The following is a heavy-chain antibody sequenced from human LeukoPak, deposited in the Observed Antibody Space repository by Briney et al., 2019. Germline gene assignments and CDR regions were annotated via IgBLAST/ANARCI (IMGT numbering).Heavy chain of an antibody. CDR2: IYHSGST. CDR1: GGSISSGGYY. CDR3: AREQMVRGGLYYYYYGMDV. Sequence: PSETLSLTCTVSGGSISSGGYYWSWIRQPPGKGLEWIGYIYHSGSTYYNPSLKSRVTISVDRSKNQFSLKLSSVTAADTAVYYCAREQMVRGGLYYYYYGMDVWGQGTTVTVSS. V-gene: IGHV4-30-2*01. D-gene: IGHD3-10*01. J-gene: IGHJ6*02.